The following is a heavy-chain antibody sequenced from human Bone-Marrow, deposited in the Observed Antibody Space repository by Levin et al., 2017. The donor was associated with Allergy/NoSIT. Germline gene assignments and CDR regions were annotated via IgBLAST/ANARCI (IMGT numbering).Heavy chain of an antibody. D-gene: IGHD3-16*01. CDR1: GFTFSDYY. CDR2: ITNTVNSHST. Sequence: PGESLKISCEASGFTFSDYYMGWVRQAPGKGLEWVGRITNTVNSHSTEYAASVEARFVISRDDSKKSLYLQMNSLRIDDTAVYYCARERGNYGRAFDIWGQGTMVTVSS. J-gene: IGHJ3*02. CDR3: ARERGNYGRAFDI. V-gene: IGHV3-72*01.